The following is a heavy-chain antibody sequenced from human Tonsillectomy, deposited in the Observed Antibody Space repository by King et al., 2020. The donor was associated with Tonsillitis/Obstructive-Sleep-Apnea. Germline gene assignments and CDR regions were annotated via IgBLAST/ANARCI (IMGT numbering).Heavy chain of an antibody. CDR2: FYYSGGT. Sequence: QLQESGPGLVKPSETLSLTCTVSGGSISSYYWSWIRQPPGRGLGGFGYFYYSGGTNYTPSLKSRVTMSVHTSKTQFSLKLSSLTAADTAVYYCARLVAAAGRGYNWFDPWGQGTLVTVSS. D-gene: IGHD6-13*01. CDR1: GGSISSYY. CDR3: ARLVAAAGRGYNWFDP. V-gene: IGHV4-59*08. J-gene: IGHJ5*02.